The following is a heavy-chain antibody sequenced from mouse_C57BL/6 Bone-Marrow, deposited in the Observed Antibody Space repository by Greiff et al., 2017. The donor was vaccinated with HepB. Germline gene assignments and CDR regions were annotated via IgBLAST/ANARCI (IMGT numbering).Heavy chain of an antibody. CDR3: ARRYYGSSCDYFDY. V-gene: IGHV1-50*01. Sequence: QVQLQQPGAELVKPGASVKLSCKASGYTFTSYWMQWVKQRPGQGLEWIGEIDPSDSYTNYNQKFKGKATLTVDTSSSTAYMQLSSLTSEASAVYSCARRYYGSSCDYFDYWGKGTTLTVSS. J-gene: IGHJ2*01. CDR1: GYTFTSYW. D-gene: IGHD1-1*01. CDR2: IDPSDSYT.